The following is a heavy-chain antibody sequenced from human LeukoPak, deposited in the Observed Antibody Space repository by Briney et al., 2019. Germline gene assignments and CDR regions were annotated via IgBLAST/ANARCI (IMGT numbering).Heavy chain of an antibody. V-gene: IGHV1-18*01. CDR2: ISAYNGNT. J-gene: IGHJ6*03. CDR3: ARAPPIAARPNDYYYYYYMDV. CDR1: GYTFTSYG. D-gene: IGHD6-6*01. Sequence: ASVKVSCKASGYTFTSYGISWVRQAPGQGLEWMGWISAYNGNTNYAQKLQGRVTMTTDTSTSTAYMELRSLRSDDTAVYYCARAPPIAARPNDYYYYYYMDVWGKGTTVTVSS.